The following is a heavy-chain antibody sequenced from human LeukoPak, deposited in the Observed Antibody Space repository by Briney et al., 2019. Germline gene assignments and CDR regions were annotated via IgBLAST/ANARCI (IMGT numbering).Heavy chain of an antibody. CDR2: INPGDSDT. V-gene: IGHV5-51*01. Sequence: GESLKISCKGSGYXFTSYWICWVRQMPRKGLEWMGRINPGDSDTRYSPSFQGQVTISADKSINTAYLQWSSLKASDTAMYYCARHPREPAADYYYYGMDVWGQGTTVTVSS. CDR3: ARHPREPAADYYYYGMDV. J-gene: IGHJ6*02. CDR1: GYXFTSYW. D-gene: IGHD2-2*01.